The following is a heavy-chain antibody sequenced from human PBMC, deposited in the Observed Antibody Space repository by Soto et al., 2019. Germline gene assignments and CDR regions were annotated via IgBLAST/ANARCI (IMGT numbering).Heavy chain of an antibody. Sequence: GGSLRLSCAASGFTFITYLMSWVRQAPGKGLEWVANIKQGGNEKFYVDSVKGRFTISRDNDKKSLYLQMDSLRVEDTAVYYCVGALTYEVPYYYYGMDVWGQGTTVTVSS. CDR2: IKQGGNEK. CDR1: GFTFITYL. CDR3: VGALTYEVPYYYYGMDV. V-gene: IGHV3-7*01. D-gene: IGHD3-16*01. J-gene: IGHJ6*02.